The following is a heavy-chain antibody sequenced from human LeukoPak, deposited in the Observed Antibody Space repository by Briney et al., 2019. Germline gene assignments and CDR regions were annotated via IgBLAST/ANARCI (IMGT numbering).Heavy chain of an antibody. CDR3: TTMIVVVIPPEGMDV. D-gene: IGHD3-22*01. CDR1: GFTFSSYG. Sequence: GRSLRLSCAASGFTFSSYGMHWVRQAPGKGLEWVAVISYDGSNKYYADSVKGRFTIPRDNSKNTLYLQMNSLRAEDTAVYYCTTMIVVVIPPEGMDVWGQGTTVTVSS. V-gene: IGHV3-30*03. J-gene: IGHJ6*02. CDR2: ISYDGSNK.